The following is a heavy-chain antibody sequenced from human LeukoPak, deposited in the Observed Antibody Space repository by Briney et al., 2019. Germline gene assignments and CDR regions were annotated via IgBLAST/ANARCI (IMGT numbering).Heavy chain of an antibody. V-gene: IGHV3-30*18. Sequence: GRSLRLSCAASGFTFSNYGMHWVRQAPGKGLEWVAVISYDGSNKYYADSVKGRFTISRDNSKNTLYLQMNSLRAEDTAVYYCAKDSVYSSSWQYYYYYGMDVWGQGTTVTVSS. CDR2: ISYDGSNK. CDR3: AKDSVYSSSWQYYYYYGMDV. D-gene: IGHD6-13*01. CDR1: GFTFSNYG. J-gene: IGHJ6*02.